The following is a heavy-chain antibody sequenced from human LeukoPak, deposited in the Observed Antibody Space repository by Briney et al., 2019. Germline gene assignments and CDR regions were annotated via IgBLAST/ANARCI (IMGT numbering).Heavy chain of an antibody. CDR1: GGSISSYY. Sequence: PSETLSLTXTVSGGSISSYYWSWIRQPPGKGLEWIGYIYYSGSTNYNPSLKSRVTISVDTSKNQFSLKLSSVTAADTAVYYCARYSGSFFDYWGQGTLVTVSS. V-gene: IGHV4-59*01. D-gene: IGHD1-26*01. CDR2: IYYSGST. CDR3: ARYSGSFFDY. J-gene: IGHJ4*02.